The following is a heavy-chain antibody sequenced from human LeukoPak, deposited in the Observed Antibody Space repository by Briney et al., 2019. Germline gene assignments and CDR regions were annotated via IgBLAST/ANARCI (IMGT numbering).Heavy chain of an antibody. V-gene: IGHV3-64*01. D-gene: IGHD1-26*01. Sequence: GGSLRLSCAASGFTFSSYAMHWVRQAPGKGLEYVSAISSNGGSTYYANSVKGRFTISRDNSKNTLYLQMGSLRAEDMAVYYCARARGSSPYNWFDPWGQGTLVTVSS. CDR1: GFTFSSYA. J-gene: IGHJ5*02. CDR3: ARARGSSPYNWFDP. CDR2: ISSNGGST.